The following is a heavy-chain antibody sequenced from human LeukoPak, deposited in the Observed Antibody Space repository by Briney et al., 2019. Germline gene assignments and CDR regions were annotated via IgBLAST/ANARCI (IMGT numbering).Heavy chain of an antibody. J-gene: IGHJ3*02. Sequence: PGGSLRLSCAASGFTFSGYAMSWVRQAPGKGLEWVSAISGSGGSTHYADSVKGRFTISRDNSKNTLYLQMNSLRAEDTAVYYCAKDSYLSLAHVAFDIWGQGTMVTVSS. D-gene: IGHD2-2*02. CDR1: GFTFSGYA. CDR2: ISGSGGST. V-gene: IGHV3-23*01. CDR3: AKDSYLSLAHVAFDI.